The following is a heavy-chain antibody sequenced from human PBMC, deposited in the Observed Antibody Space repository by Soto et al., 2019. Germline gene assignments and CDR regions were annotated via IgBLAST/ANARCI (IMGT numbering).Heavy chain of an antibody. CDR1: GFTLSSYG. J-gene: IGHJ6*02. V-gene: IGHV3-30*18. D-gene: IGHD4-17*01. CDR3: AKRDYGGNPNVYGMDV. CDR2: ISHDESTN. Sequence: QVQLVESGAGVVQPGRSLRLSCAASGFTLSSYGMHWVRQAPGKGLAWVAVISHDESTNYYADYVKGRFTISKDNPKNELYLQMNSLRAEDTAVYYCAKRDYGGNPNVYGMDVWAQGTTVTVSS.